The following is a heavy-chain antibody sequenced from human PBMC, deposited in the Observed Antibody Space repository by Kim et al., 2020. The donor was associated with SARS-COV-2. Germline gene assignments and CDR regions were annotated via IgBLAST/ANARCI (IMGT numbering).Heavy chain of an antibody. Sequence: GGSLRLSCAASGFTFSSYSMNWVRQAPGKGLEWVSSISSSSSYIYYADSVKGRFTISRDNAKNSLYLQMNSLRAEDTAVYYCARVRRPSRPGGSHTFDYWGQGTLVTVSS. CDR1: GFTFSSYS. CDR2: ISSSSSYI. D-gene: IGHD5-12*01. CDR3: ARVRRPSRPGGSHTFDY. V-gene: IGHV3-21*01. J-gene: IGHJ4*02.